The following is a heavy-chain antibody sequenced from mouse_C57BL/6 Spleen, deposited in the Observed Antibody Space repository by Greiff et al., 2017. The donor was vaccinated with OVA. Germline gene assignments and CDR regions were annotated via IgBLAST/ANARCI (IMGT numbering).Heavy chain of an antibody. J-gene: IGHJ1*03. Sequence: EVKVVESGGDLVKPGGSLKLSCAASGFTFSSYGMSWVRQTPDKRLEWVATISSGGSYTYYPDSVKGRFTISRDNAKNTLYLQMSSLKSEDTAMYYCARLIPFITTVVGGYFDVWGTGTTVTVSS. CDR2: ISSGGSYT. CDR1: GFTFSSYG. CDR3: ARLIPFITTVVGGYFDV. D-gene: IGHD1-1*01. V-gene: IGHV5-6*01.